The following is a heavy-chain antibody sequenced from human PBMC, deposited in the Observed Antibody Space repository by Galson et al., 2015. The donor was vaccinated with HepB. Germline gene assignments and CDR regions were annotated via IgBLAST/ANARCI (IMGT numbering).Heavy chain of an antibody. D-gene: IGHD6-19*01. Sequence: SLRLSCAASGFTFDDYAMHWVRQAPGKGLEWVSLISWDGGSTYYADSVKGRFTISRDNSKNSLYLQMNSLRAEDTALYYCAKDLGMGQWLVTLDYWGQGTLVTVSS. J-gene: IGHJ4*02. CDR3: AKDLGMGQWLVTLDY. CDR2: ISWDGGST. V-gene: IGHV3-43D*03. CDR1: GFTFDDYA.